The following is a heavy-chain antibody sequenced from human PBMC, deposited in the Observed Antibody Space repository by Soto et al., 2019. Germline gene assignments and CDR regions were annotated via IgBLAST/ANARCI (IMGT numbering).Heavy chain of an antibody. CDR3: ARAWYGSGSYSDFDY. D-gene: IGHD3-10*01. CDR2: IWYDGSNK. V-gene: IGHV3-33*01. Sequence: QVQLVESGGGVVQPGRSLRLSCAASGFTFSSYGMHWVRQATGKGLEWVAVIWYDGSNKYYADSVKGRFTISRDNSKNTLYLQMNSLRAEDTAVYYCARAWYGSGSYSDFDYWGQGTLVTVSS. CDR1: GFTFSSYG. J-gene: IGHJ4*02.